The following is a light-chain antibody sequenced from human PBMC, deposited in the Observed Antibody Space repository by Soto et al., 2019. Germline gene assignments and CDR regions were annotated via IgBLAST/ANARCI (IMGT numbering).Light chain of an antibody. J-gene: IGKJ1*01. Sequence: DIVITHSPATLSVSPVERGTLSRTASQSVSSSYLAWYQQKPGQDNRILIYGASTRATGIPDRFSGSGSGTEFTLTISSLQSEDFAVYYCQQYNNWPRTFGQGTKVDIK. V-gene: IGKV3-15*01. CDR3: QQYNNWPRT. CDR2: GAS. CDR1: QSVSSSY.